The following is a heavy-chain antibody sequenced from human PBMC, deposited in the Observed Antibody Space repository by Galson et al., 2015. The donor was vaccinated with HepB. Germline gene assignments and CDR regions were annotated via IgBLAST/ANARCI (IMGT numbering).Heavy chain of an antibody. Sequence: ETLSLTCTVSGGSFSSYNWSLIRQPPGTGLEWIGNVYYSGSTNYNPSLKSRVTMSQDTSKNQFSLKLSSVTTADTAVYYCARSARGIIHFYYFDYWGPGALVTVSS. CDR3: ARSARGIIHFYYFDY. D-gene: IGHD2-15*01. V-gene: IGHV4-59*01. CDR2: VYYSGST. J-gene: IGHJ4*02. CDR1: GGSFSSYN.